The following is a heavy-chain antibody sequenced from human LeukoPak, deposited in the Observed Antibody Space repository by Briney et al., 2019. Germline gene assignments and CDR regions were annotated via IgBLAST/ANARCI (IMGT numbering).Heavy chain of an antibody. Sequence: SETLSLTCSVAGGSMSIYYWSWLRQPPGKGLEWIGYVSYSGSTNYNPSLKSRVTISVDTSNNQFSLKLSSVTATDTAVYYCARHPSAMTKFDPWGQGTLVTVSS. J-gene: IGHJ5*02. V-gene: IGHV4-59*08. CDR3: ARHPSAMTKFDP. CDR1: GGSMSIYY. D-gene: IGHD2-2*01. CDR2: VSYSGST.